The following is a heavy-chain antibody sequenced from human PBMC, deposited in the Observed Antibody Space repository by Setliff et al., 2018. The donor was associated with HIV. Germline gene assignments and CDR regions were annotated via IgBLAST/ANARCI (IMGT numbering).Heavy chain of an antibody. J-gene: IGHJ3*02. V-gene: IGHV4-38-2*02. CDR2: VDSLGTT. D-gene: IGHD2-15*01. Sequence: SETLSLTCSVSGHSITSGYFWAWVRQPPGQGLEWIGRVDSLGTTYYNPSLKSRVTTSVDTSKNQFSLKLRSVTAADTAVYYCARFSTVVTAGAFDIWGQGTMVTVSS. CDR3: ARFSTVVTAGAFDI. CDR1: GHSITSGYF.